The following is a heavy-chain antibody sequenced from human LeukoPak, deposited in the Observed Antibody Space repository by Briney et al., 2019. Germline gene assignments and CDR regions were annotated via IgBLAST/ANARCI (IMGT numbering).Heavy chain of an antibody. CDR3: ARAAYDSGGYTANHDF. J-gene: IGHJ4*02. Sequence: GGSLRLSCAASGFSVSTSYMSWVRQAPGKGLEYVSVLYDSGDRYYAESVKGRFTISRDNSKNTVYLQMNSLRVEDTAVYYCARAAYDSGGYTANHDFWGQGTLVTVSS. CDR1: GFSVSTSY. V-gene: IGHV3-53*01. CDR2: LYDSGDR. D-gene: IGHD3-22*01.